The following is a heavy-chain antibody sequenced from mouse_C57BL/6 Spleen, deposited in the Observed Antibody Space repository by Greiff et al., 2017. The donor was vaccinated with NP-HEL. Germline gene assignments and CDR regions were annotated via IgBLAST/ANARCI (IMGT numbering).Heavy chain of an antibody. CDR1: GYTFTSYT. J-gene: IGHJ3*01. D-gene: IGHD2-4*01. V-gene: IGHV1-4*01. CDR2: INPSSGYT. CDR3: ARGFDYDPFAY. Sequence: QVQLQQSGAELARPDASVKMSCKASGYTFTSYTMHWVKQRPGQGLEWIGYINPSSGYTKYNQKFKDKATLTADKSSSTAYMQLSSLTSEDSAVYYCARGFDYDPFAYWGQGTLVTVSA.